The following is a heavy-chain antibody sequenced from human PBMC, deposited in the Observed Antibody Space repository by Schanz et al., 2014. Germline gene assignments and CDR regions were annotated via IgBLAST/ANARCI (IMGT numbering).Heavy chain of an antibody. CDR3: ARVLGKGYCSSTSCHSIRPYYYYGMDV. CDR1: GFTFSNYD. J-gene: IGHJ6*02. V-gene: IGHV3-13*05. Sequence: EVQLVESGGGLVQPGGSLRLSCAASGFTFSNYDMHWVRQATGKGLEWVSAIGTAGDPYYPGSVKGRFTISRENAKNSLYVQMNSLRAGDTAVYYCARVLGKGYCSSTSCHSIRPYYYYGMDVWGQGTTVTVSS. CDR2: IGTAGDP. D-gene: IGHD2-2*01.